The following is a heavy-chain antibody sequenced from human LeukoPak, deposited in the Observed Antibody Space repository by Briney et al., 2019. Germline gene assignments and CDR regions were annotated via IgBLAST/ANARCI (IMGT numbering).Heavy chain of an antibody. CDR3: ARDRTGRNTAQDDY. D-gene: IGHD5-18*01. Sequence: SQTLSLTCTVSGGSISSYYWSWIRQPAGKGLECIGRIYTSGSTTYNPSLKSRVTMSVETSKNQISLKLSSVTAADTAVYYCARDRTGRNTAQDDYWGQGTLVTVSS. V-gene: IGHV4-4*07. CDR1: GGSISSYY. J-gene: IGHJ4*02. CDR2: IYTSGST.